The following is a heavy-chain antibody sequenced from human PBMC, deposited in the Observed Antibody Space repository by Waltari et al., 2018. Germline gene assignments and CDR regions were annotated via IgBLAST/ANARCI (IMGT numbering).Heavy chain of an antibody. Sequence: QVQLQESGPGLVKPSETLSLTCTVSGGSISSHYWSWIRPPPGKGLEWIGYIYYSGSTNYNPSLKSRVTISVDTSKNQFSLKLSSVTAADTAVYYCAGNGAAAGQYYYYGMDVWGQGTTVTVSS. CDR3: AGNGAAAGQYYYYGMDV. J-gene: IGHJ6*02. CDR1: GGSISSHY. V-gene: IGHV4-59*11. CDR2: IYYSGST. D-gene: IGHD6-13*01.